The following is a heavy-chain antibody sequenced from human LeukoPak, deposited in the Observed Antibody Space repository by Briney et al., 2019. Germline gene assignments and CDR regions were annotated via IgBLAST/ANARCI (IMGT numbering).Heavy chain of an antibody. V-gene: IGHV4-39*07. CDR1: GGSISSSSYS. CDR2: IYTSGST. D-gene: IGHD6-13*01. J-gene: IGHJ4*02. Sequence: SETLSLTCTVSGGSISSSSYSWGWIRQPPGKGLEWIGRIYTSGSTNYNPSLKSRVTMSVDTSKNQFSLRLSSVTAADTAVYYCVRESSSSSYRAFDYWGQGTLVTVSS. CDR3: VRESSSSSYRAFDY.